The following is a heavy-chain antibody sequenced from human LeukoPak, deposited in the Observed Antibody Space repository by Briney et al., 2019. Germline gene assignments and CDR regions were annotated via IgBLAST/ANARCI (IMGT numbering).Heavy chain of an antibody. D-gene: IGHD1-7*01. J-gene: IGHJ4*02. CDR1: GFTFSSYS. CDR3: AGSRELRGEFDY. V-gene: IGHV3-21*01. Sequence: AGGSLRLSCAASGFTFSSYSMNWVRQAPGKGLEWVSSISSSSSYIYYADSVKGRLTISRDNAKNSLYLQMNSLRAEDTAVYYCAGSRELRGEFDYWGQGTLVTVSS. CDR2: ISSSSSYI.